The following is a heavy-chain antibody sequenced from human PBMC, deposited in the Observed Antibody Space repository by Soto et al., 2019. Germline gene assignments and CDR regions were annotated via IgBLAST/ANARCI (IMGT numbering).Heavy chain of an antibody. Sequence: QVQLQESGPGLVKPSQTLSLTCTVSGGSISSGGYYWSWIRQHPGKGLEWIGYIYDSGSTYYNPSLKSRVTISVDTSKNHYSLKLSSVTAADTAVYYCARVHTGSGGKSVDYWGQGTLVTVSS. CDR3: ARVHTGSGGKSVDY. CDR2: IYDSGST. D-gene: IGHD3-16*01. V-gene: IGHV4-31*03. J-gene: IGHJ4*02. CDR1: GGSISSGGYY.